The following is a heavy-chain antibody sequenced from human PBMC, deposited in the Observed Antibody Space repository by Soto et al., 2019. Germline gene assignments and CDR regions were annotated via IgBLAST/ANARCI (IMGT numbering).Heavy chain of an antibody. V-gene: IGHV4-39*01. CDR3: ARQGADPSTWSGGGFFDF. CDR1: GASISSNSHY. Sequence: SETLSLTCSVSGASISSNSHYWGWIRQPPGKGLECIGSIHYSGSTYYNPSVKSRVSISVDTSKNQFSLKLSSVTAADTAVYYCARQGADPSTWSGGGFFDFWGQGTLVTVSS. D-gene: IGHD6-13*01. J-gene: IGHJ4*02. CDR2: IHYSGST.